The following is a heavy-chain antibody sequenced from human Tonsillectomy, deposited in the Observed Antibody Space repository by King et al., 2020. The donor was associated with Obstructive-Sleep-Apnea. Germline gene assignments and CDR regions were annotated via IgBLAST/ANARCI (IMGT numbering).Heavy chain of an antibody. Sequence: QLVQSGAEVKKPGESLKISCKGSGYSFTSYWIGWVRQMPGKGLDWMGIIYPGDSDTRYSPSFQGQVTISADKSISTAYLQWSSLKASDTAMYYCARVSRGYYSDYYYGMDVWGQGTTVTVSS. D-gene: IGHD3-22*01. CDR2: IYPGDSDT. J-gene: IGHJ6*02. CDR1: GYSFTSYW. CDR3: ARVSRGYYSDYYYGMDV. V-gene: IGHV5-51*01.